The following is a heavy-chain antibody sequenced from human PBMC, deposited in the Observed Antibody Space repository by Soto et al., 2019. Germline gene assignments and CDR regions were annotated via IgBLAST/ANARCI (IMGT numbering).Heavy chain of an antibody. CDR2: IYYSGST. J-gene: IGHJ4*02. Sequence: SETLSLTCTVSGGSITSDDYYWSWIGQPPGKGLEWIGYIYYSGSTYYNPSLKSRLSISVDTSKNQFSLKLNSVIAADTAIYYCARYYYSSTSCFLFAYWGPGNLVTASS. CDR1: GGSITSDDYY. D-gene: IGHD2-2*01. CDR3: ARYYYSSTSCFLFAY. V-gene: IGHV4-30-4*01.